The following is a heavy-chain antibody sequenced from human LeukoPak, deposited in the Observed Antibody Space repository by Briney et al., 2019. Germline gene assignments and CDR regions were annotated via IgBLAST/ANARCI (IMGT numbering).Heavy chain of an antibody. D-gene: IGHD5-18*01. CDR1: GFTFDDYA. Sequence: GGSLRLSCAASGFTFDDYAMHWVRQAPGKGLEWVSGISWNSGSIGYADPVKGRFTISRDNAKNSLHLQMNSLRAEDMALYYCAKAARGTAMVVRFDYWGQGTLVTVSS. J-gene: IGHJ4*02. V-gene: IGHV3-9*03. CDR2: ISWNSGSI. CDR3: AKAARGTAMVVRFDY.